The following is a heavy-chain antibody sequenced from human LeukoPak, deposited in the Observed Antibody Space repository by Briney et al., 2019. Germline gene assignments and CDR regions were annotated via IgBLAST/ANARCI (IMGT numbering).Heavy chain of an antibody. D-gene: IGHD2-15*01. Sequence: PSETLSLTCTVSGGSISSYYWSWIRQPPGKGLEWIGYIYYSGSTSYKPSLKSRVTISVDTSKNQFSLKLSSVTAADTAVYYCARWPRYCSGGSCYSGGRYYFDYWGQGTLVTVSS. CDR3: ARWPRYCSGGSCYSGGRYYFDY. V-gene: IGHV4-59*12. J-gene: IGHJ4*02. CDR2: IYYSGST. CDR1: GGSISSYY.